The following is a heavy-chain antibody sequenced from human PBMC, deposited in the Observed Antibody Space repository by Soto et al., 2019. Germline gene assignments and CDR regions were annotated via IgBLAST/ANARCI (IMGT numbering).Heavy chain of an antibody. CDR1: GGTFSSYA. CDR2: IVVGSGNT. V-gene: IGHV1-58*02. D-gene: IGHD3-22*01. Sequence: SVKVSCKASGGTFSSYAISWVRQARGQRLEWIGWIVVGSGNTNYAQKLQERVTITRDMSTSTAYMELSSLRSEDTAVYYCAAEGRYYDSSGMDVWGQGTTVTVSS. CDR3: AAEGRYYDSSGMDV. J-gene: IGHJ6*02.